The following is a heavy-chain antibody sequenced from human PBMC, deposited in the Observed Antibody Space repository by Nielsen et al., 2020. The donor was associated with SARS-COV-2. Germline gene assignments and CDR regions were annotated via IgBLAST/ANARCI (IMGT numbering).Heavy chain of an antibody. J-gene: IGHJ6*03. CDR1: GFTFDHYA. CDR3: TKDSSSADYYYYYMDA. Sequence: GGSLRLSCAASGFTFDHYAMHWVRQVPGKGLEWVSGISWNSGKTDYADSVKGRFTISRDNAKNSLYLQMNSLRAEDTAFYYCTKDSSSADYYYYYMDAWGKGTTVTVSS. V-gene: IGHV3-9*01. CDR2: ISWNSGKT. D-gene: IGHD6-6*01.